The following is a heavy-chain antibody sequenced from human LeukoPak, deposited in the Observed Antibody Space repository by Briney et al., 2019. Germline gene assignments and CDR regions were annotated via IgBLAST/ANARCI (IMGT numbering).Heavy chain of an antibody. CDR1: GGSISSGDYY. V-gene: IGHV4-30-4*08. J-gene: IGHJ6*03. D-gene: IGHD3-3*01. CDR2: IYYSGST. CDR3: ARAPPTYFWSGYGYYYMDV. Sequence: SQTLSLTCTVSGGSISSGDYYWSWIRQPPGKGLEWIGYIYYSGSTYYNPSLKSRVTISVDTSKNQFSLKLSSVPAEDTAVYYCARAPPTYFWSGYGYYYMDVWGKGTTVTVSS.